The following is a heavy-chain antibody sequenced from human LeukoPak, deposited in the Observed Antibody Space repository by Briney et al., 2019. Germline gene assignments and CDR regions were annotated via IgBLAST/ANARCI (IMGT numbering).Heavy chain of an antibody. Sequence: GGSLRLSCAASGFTFSNYGMHWVRQAPGKGQEWVALISYDGSNKYYADSVKGRFTISRDNSKNTLYLQMSSLRAEDTAVYYCAKSAGYNWGFHWGQGTLVTVSS. CDR1: GFTFSNYG. J-gene: IGHJ4*02. D-gene: IGHD5-24*01. CDR2: ISYDGSNK. CDR3: AKSAGYNWGFH. V-gene: IGHV3-30*18.